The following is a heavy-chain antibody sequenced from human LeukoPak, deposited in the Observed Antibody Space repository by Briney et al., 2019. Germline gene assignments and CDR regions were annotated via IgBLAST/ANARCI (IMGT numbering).Heavy chain of an antibody. D-gene: IGHD6-13*01. V-gene: IGHV4-39*01. J-gene: IGHJ6*02. CDR2: IYYSGST. CDR1: GGSISSSSYY. CDR3: ARPRQQLVPYGMDV. Sequence: SETLSLTCTVSGGSISSSSYYWGWIRQPPGKGLEGIGSIYYSGSTYYNPSLKSRVTISVDTSKNQFSLKLSSVTAADTAVYYCARPRQQLVPYGMDVWGQGTTVTVSS.